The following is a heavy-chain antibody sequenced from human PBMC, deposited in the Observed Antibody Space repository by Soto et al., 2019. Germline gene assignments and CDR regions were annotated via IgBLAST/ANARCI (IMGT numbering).Heavy chain of an antibody. CDR1: GFTFSSYA. CDR3: AKDPSSMVRGVITVY. J-gene: IGHJ4*02. D-gene: IGHD3-10*01. V-gene: IGHV3-23*01. Sequence: GGSLRLSCAASGFTFSSYAMSWVRQAPGKGLEWVSAISGSGGSTYYADSVKGRFTISRDNSKNTLYLQMNSLRAEDTVVYYCAKDPSSMVRGVITVYWGQGTLVTVSS. CDR2: ISGSGGST.